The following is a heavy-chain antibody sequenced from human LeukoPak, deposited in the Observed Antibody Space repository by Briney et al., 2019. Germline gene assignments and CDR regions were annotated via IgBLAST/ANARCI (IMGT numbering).Heavy chain of an antibody. D-gene: IGHD3-22*01. J-gene: IGHJ4*02. Sequence: PSETLSLTCTVSGGSISSYYWSWIRQPPGKGLEWIGYIYYSGSTNYNPSLKSRVTISVDTSKNQSSLKLSSVTAADTAVYYCAIRYYDSSGYYFDYWGQGTLVTVSS. CDR1: GGSISSYY. CDR2: IYYSGST. V-gene: IGHV4-59*01. CDR3: AIRYYDSSGYYFDY.